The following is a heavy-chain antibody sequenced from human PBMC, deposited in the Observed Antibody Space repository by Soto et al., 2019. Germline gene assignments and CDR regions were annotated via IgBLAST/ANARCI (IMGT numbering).Heavy chain of an antibody. Sequence: EVQLAESGGGLAQPGGSLRLSCATSGFTLSGYAMDWVRQAPGKGLEYVSGISSNGVGTYYANSVQGRFTISRDNSKNTVYLQMGSLRPEDMAVYYCARRARPDFYYMDVWGKGTTVTVS. J-gene: IGHJ6*03. CDR3: ARRARPDFYYMDV. D-gene: IGHD6-6*01. V-gene: IGHV3-64*01. CDR1: GFTLSGYA. CDR2: ISSNGVGT.